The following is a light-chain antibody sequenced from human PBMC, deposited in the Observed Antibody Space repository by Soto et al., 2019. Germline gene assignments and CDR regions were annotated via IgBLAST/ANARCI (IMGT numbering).Light chain of an antibody. Sequence: DIQLTQSPSFLSASVGDRVTITCRASQGISSYLAWYQQKPGKAPMLLIYAASTLQSGVPSRFSGSGSGTEFPLTISSRHPEDFATFYCQQVNRYPFTCRPGTKVDIK. CDR1: QGISSY. J-gene: IGKJ3*01. V-gene: IGKV1-9*01. CDR3: QQVNRYPFT. CDR2: AAS.